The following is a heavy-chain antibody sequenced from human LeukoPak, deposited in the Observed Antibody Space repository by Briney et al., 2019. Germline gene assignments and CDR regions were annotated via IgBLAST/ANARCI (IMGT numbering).Heavy chain of an antibody. V-gene: IGHV3-9*01. CDR2: ISWNSDSK. Sequence: GGSLRLSCAASGFTFGAYAMHWVRQAPGKGLEWVSGISWNSDSKAYADSVKGRFTISRDNAKNSLYLQMNSLRVEDTALYYCAKDRYSGSYADASDIWGQGTMVTVSS. D-gene: IGHD1-26*01. J-gene: IGHJ3*02. CDR1: GFTFGAYA. CDR3: AKDRYSGSYADASDI.